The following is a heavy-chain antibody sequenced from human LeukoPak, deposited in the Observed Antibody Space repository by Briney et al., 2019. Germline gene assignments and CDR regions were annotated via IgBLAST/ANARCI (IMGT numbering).Heavy chain of an antibody. J-gene: IGHJ1*01. V-gene: IGHV3-11*01. Sequence: GGSLRLSCAASGFTFTDFYMNWIRQAPGKGLEWVSSISISGSTIYYADSVKGRFTISRDNAKNSLYLQMNSLRAEDTAVYYCARSSDSSSLQYFQHWGQGTLVTVSS. CDR3: ARSSDSSSLQYFQH. CDR1: GFTFTDFY. D-gene: IGHD6-6*01. CDR2: ISISGSTI.